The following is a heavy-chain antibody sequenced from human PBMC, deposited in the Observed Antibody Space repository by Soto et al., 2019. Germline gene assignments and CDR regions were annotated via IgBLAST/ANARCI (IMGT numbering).Heavy chain of an antibody. Sequence: SETLSLTCAVYGGSFSGYYWSWIRQPPGKGLEWIGEINHSGSTNYNPSLKSRVTISVDTSKNQFSLKLSSVTAADTAVYYCARAGMASNWFDPWGQGTLVTVSS. J-gene: IGHJ5*02. CDR1: GGSFSGYY. D-gene: IGHD6-13*01. CDR3: ARAGMASNWFDP. CDR2: INHSGST. V-gene: IGHV4-34*01.